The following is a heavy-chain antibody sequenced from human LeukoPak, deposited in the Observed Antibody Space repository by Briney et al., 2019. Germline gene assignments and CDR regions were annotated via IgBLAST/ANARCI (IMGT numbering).Heavy chain of an antibody. J-gene: IGHJ4*02. CDR2: ISFDGNNK. CDR1: GFTFSSYG. Sequence: PGGSLRLSCAASGFTFSSYGLHWVRQAPGKGLEWVAVISFDGNNKYYADSVKGRFTISRDNSKNTLYLQMNSLRAEDTAVYYCAKVAAAAQGDFDYWGQGTLVTVSS. D-gene: IGHD6-13*01. CDR3: AKVAAAAQGDFDY. V-gene: IGHV3-30*18.